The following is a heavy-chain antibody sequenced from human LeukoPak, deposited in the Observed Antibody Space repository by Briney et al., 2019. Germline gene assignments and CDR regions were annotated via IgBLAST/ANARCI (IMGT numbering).Heavy chain of an antibody. D-gene: IGHD6-19*01. CDR3: AKGVAVASPYYFDY. CDR1: GFTFSSYA. J-gene: IGHJ4*02. Sequence: PGGSLRLSCAASGFTFSSYAMSWVRQAPGKGLEWVSPISGSGSSTYYADSVKGRFTISRDNSKSTLYLQTNSLRAEDTAVYYCAKGVAVASPYYFDYWGQGTLVTVSS. CDR2: ISGSGSST. V-gene: IGHV3-23*01.